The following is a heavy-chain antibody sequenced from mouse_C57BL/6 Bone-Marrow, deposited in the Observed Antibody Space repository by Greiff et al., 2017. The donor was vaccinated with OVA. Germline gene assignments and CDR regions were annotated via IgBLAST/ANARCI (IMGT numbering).Heavy chain of an antibody. D-gene: IGHD1-3*01. Sequence: EVQGVESGGGLVKPGGSLKLYCAASGFTFSSYAMSWVRQTPEKRLEWVATISDGGSYTYYPDNVKGRFTISRDNAKNNLYLQMSHLKSEDTAMYYCARDTHNFYWYFDVWGTGTTVTVSS. J-gene: IGHJ1*03. CDR3: ARDTHNFYWYFDV. V-gene: IGHV5-4*01. CDR2: ISDGGSYT. CDR1: GFTFSSYA.